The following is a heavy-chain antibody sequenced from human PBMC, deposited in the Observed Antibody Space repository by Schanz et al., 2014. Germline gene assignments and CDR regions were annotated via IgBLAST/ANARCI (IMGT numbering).Heavy chain of an antibody. CDR2: ISGSSRTI. V-gene: IGHV3-48*01. Sequence: DVQLLESGGGLVQPGGSLRLSCAASGFGFSSYSMNWVRQAPGKGLEWVSYISGSSRTIYYADSMKGRFTVSRDNAENALYLQMNSLRAEDTGLYVCARGGSGSHYRLDYWGQGTLVTVSS. J-gene: IGHJ4*02. D-gene: IGHD1-26*01. CDR3: ARGGSGSHYRLDY. CDR1: GFGFSSYS.